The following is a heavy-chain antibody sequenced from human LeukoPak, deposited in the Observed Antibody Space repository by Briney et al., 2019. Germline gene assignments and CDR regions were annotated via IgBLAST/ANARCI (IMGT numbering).Heavy chain of an antibody. Sequence: PGRSLRLSCAASGFTFDDYAMHWVRQAPGKGLEWVSGISWNSGSIGYADSVKGRFTISRDNAKNSLYLQMNSLRAEDTALYYCARDSHVLRYFDWSTGGMDVWGQGTTVTVSS. CDR2: ISWNSGSI. V-gene: IGHV3-9*01. CDR1: GFTFDDYA. J-gene: IGHJ6*02. D-gene: IGHD3-9*01. CDR3: ARDSHVLRYFDWSTGGMDV.